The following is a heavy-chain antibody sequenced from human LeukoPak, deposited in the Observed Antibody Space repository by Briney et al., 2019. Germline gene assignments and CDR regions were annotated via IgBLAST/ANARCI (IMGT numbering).Heavy chain of an antibody. Sequence: GGPLRLSGPAPGSPSSTNAMNWVGRAQGKGREWASSFRSRSSKIYYADSVKGRFTISRDNAKNSLYLQMNSLRAEDTAVYYCARELRLGYCSGGSCYYYGMDVWGQGTTVTVSS. D-gene: IGHD2-15*01. V-gene: IGHV3-21*01. CDR2: FRSRSSKI. CDR3: ARELRLGYCSGGSCYYYGMDV. CDR1: GSPSSTNA. J-gene: IGHJ6*02.